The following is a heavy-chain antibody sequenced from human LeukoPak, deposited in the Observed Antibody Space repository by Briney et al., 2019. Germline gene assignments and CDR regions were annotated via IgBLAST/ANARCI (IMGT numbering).Heavy chain of an antibody. CDR1: GYTLTEVS. D-gene: IGHD4-17*01. CDR3: ATEVVGYGDVHYFDS. V-gene: IGHV1-24*01. Sequence: ASVKVSCKISGYTLTEVSMHWVRQAPGKGLEWMGGFDPADGEPIYAQKFQGRVTMSEDTSTDTAYMDLSSLRSEDTAVYYCATEVVGYGDVHYFDSWGQGTLVTGSS. CDR2: FDPADGEP. J-gene: IGHJ4*02.